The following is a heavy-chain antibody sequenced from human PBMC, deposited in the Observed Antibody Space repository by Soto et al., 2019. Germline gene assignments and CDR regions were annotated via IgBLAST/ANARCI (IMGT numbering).Heavy chain of an antibody. D-gene: IGHD2-8*01. CDR3: ARDRCTTDKCYTHHVDF. J-gene: IGHJ6*02. V-gene: IGHV1-18*04. CDR2: ISVYTGNT. CDR1: GYTFTSYG. Sequence: QVQLVQSGGEVTKPGASVKVSCKSSGYTFTSYGVSWVRQAPGQGLEWLGWISVYTGNTKQAQKCQARDTQTTEASTSTAYLELRNLKSDDTAVYYCARDRCTTDKCYTHHVDFWGQGTTVTVSS.